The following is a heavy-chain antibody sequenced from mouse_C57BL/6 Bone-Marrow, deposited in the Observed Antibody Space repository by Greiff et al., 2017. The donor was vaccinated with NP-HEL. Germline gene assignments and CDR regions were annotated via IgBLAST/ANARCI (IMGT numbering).Heavy chain of an antibody. V-gene: IGHV1-82*01. CDR3: ARCYYDYGGYWYFDV. J-gene: IGHJ1*03. D-gene: IGHD2-4*01. Sequence: VQLQQSGPELVKPGASVKISCKASGYAFSSSWMNWVKQRPGQGLEWIGRIYPGDGDTNYNGKFKGKATLTADKSSSTAYMQLSSLTSEDSAVYFCARCYYDYGGYWYFDVWGTGTTVTVSS. CDR2: IYPGDGDT. CDR1: GYAFSSSW.